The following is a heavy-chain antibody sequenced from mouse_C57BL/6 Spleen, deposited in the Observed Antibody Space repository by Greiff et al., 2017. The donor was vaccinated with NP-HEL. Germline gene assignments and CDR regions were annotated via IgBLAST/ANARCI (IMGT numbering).Heavy chain of an antibody. Sequence: EVQLQQSGPELVKPGASVKIPCKASGYTFTDYNMDWVKQSHGKSLEWIGDINPNNGGTIYNQKFKGKATLTVDKSSSTAYMELRSLTSEDTAVYYCARKARNYYAMDYWGQGTSVTVSS. CDR1: GYTFTDYN. CDR2: INPNNGGT. V-gene: IGHV1-18*01. J-gene: IGHJ4*01. CDR3: ARKARNYYAMDY.